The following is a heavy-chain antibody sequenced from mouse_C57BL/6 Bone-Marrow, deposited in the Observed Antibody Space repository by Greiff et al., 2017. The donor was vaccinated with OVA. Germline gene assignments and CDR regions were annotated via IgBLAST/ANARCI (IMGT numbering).Heavy chain of an antibody. CDR1: GYTFTSYW. V-gene: IGHV1-52*01. J-gene: IGHJ2*01. D-gene: IGHD4-1*01. Sequence: VKLQQPGAELVRPGSSVKLSCKASGYTFTSYWMHWVKQRPIQGLEWIGNIDPSDSETHYNQKFKDKATLTVDKSSSTAYMQLSSLTSEDSAVYYCARENWDVNFDYWGQGTTLTVSS. CDR3: ARENWDVNFDY. CDR2: IDPSDSET.